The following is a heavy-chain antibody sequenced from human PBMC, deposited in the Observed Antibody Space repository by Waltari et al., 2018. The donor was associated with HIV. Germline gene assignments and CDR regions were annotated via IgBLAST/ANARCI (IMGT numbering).Heavy chain of an antibody. CDR1: GYTFTGYF. V-gene: IGHV1-46*01. Sequence: QVQLVQSGAEEKKPGASVRVSCKASGYTFTGYFIHWVRQAPGKGLEWMGITGPSGDSTAYAQKFQGRVTMTSDTSTSSAYMEISSLTSDDTAVYYCARDLAVVVFKASYFFDYWGQGSLITVS. CDR2: TGPSGDST. J-gene: IGHJ4*02. CDR3: ARDLAVVVFKASYFFDY. D-gene: IGHD2-15*01.